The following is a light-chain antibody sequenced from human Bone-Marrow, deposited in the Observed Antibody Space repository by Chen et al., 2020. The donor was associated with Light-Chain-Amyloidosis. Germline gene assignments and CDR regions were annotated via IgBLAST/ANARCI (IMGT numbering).Light chain of an antibody. Sequence: EIVLTQSPGTLSLSPGERVTLSCRASQSVRSYYLAWYQQKAGQAPRPLIYATSTRATGIPDRFSGSGSGTDFNLTINRLKPEDFAVYFCQQYASSPLTFGGGTRVEVK. CDR2: ATS. V-gene: IGKV3-20*01. CDR3: QQYASSPLT. J-gene: IGKJ4*01. CDR1: QSVRSYY.